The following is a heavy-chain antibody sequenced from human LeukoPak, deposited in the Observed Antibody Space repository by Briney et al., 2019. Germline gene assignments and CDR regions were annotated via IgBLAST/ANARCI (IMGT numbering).Heavy chain of an antibody. Sequence: GASVKVSCKASGYTFTSYGISWVRQAPGQGLEWMGWISAYNGNTNYAQKLQGRVTMTTETPTSTAYMELRSLRSDDTAVYYCARQVYYDSSAKAFDIWGQGTMVTVSS. D-gene: IGHD3-22*01. CDR2: ISAYNGNT. V-gene: IGHV1-18*01. CDR3: ARQVYYDSSAKAFDI. CDR1: GYTFTSYG. J-gene: IGHJ3*02.